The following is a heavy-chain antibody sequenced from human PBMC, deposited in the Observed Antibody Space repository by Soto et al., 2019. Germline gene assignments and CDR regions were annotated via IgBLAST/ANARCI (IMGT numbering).Heavy chain of an antibody. CDR3: ARVRLSIAVNDALDV. J-gene: IGHJ3*01. CDR1: GFTFSDYV. D-gene: IGHD3-3*02. Sequence: QVRLVESGVGVVQPGTSLRLSCAASGFTFSDYVIHWVRQAAGKGLEWVASMTYDGATEYYADSVKGRFTMSRDNSKRALSLQMNSLRPDDTAVYYCARVRLSIAVNDALDVWGQGTTVTVSS. V-gene: IGHV3-30*14. CDR2: MTYDGATE.